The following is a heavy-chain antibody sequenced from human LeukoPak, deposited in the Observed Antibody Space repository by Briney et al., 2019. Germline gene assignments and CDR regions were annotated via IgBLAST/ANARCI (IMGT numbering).Heavy chain of an antibody. CDR3: ARDRDDAFDI. CDR1: GGSISSYY. J-gene: IGHJ3*02. CDR2: IYYSGST. Sequence: PSETLSLTCAVSGGSISSYYWSWIRRPPGKGLEWIGYIYYSGSTNYNPSLKSRVTISVDTSKNQFSLKLSSVTAADTAVYYCARDRDDAFDIWGQGTMVTVSS. V-gene: IGHV4-59*01.